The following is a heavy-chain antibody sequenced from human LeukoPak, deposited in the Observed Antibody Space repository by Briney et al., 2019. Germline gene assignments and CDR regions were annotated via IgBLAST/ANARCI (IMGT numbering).Heavy chain of an antibody. Sequence: GGSLRLSCVGSGFTFSSYEIHRVRQAPGKRLEWVSYISSSGSTIYYADSVEGRFTISRDNAKNSLYLQMNSLRAEDTAVYYCARDSIVTGEFDYWGQGTLVTVSS. CDR1: GFTFSSYE. CDR3: ARDSIVTGEFDY. J-gene: IGHJ4*02. V-gene: IGHV3-48*03. D-gene: IGHD2-21*02. CDR2: ISSSGSTI.